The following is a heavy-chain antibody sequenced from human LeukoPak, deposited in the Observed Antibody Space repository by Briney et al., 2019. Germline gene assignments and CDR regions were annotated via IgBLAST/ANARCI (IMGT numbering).Heavy chain of an antibody. J-gene: IGHJ6*03. Sequence: GGSLRLSCAASGFTFSSYGMHWVRQAPGKGLEWVAVIWYGGSNKYYTDSVKGRFTISRDNSKNTLYLQMNSLRAEDTAVYYCAKGGMVVVVPAAIPLGYMDVWGKGTTVTVSS. D-gene: IGHD2-2*01. V-gene: IGHV3-30*02. CDR3: AKGGMVVVVPAAIPLGYMDV. CDR2: IWYGGSNK. CDR1: GFTFSSYG.